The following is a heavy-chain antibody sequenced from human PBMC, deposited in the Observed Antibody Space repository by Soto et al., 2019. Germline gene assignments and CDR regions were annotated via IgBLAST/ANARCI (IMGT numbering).Heavy chain of an antibody. Sequence: PSETLSLTCAVYGGSFSGYYGTWIRQPPGTGLEWIGEINHSGSTNYNPSLKSRVTISVDTSKNQFSLKLSSVTAADTAVYYCARGFRRIAAAGLRGAEYFQHWGQGTLVTVSS. CDR3: ARGFRRIAAAGLRGAEYFQH. V-gene: IGHV4-34*01. D-gene: IGHD6-13*01. J-gene: IGHJ1*01. CDR2: INHSGST. CDR1: GGSFSGYY.